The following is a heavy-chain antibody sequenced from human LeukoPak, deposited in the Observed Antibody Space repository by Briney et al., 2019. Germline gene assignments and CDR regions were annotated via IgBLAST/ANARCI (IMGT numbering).Heavy chain of an antibody. D-gene: IGHD4-17*01. CDR3: ASGTFDDYGDYDRGDYFDH. V-gene: IGHV4-39*02. Sequence: PSETLSHTCTVSGASISSSRSSWGWVRQPPGKGPEWLGSIYYSGLTYDNPSLKSLVSISVDPSKNHFSLKVSSVTAADTAVYYCASGTFDDYGDYDRGDYFDHWGQGTLVTVSS. CDR1: GASISSSRSS. J-gene: IGHJ4*02. CDR2: IYYSGLT.